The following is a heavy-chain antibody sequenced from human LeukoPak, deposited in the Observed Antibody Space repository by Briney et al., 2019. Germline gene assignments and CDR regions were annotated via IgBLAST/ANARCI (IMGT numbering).Heavy chain of an antibody. J-gene: IGHJ4*02. V-gene: IGHV3-23*01. CDR1: GVTLSNYG. Sequence: GGSLRLSCVVSGVTLSNYGMSWGRQAPGKGLEGGSGISERGGSTNYASSLNGPFILSTDTSKNPLYLQMNTLIVEDTPVYFCAKRGIVIRAVIIIGFHKEAYYFDYWAQGILVTVSS. CDR2: ISERGGST. CDR3: AKRGIVIRAVIIIGFHKEAYYFDY. D-gene: IGHD3-10*01.